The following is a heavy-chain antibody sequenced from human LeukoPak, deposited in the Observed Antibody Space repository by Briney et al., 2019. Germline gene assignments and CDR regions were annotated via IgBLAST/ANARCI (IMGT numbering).Heavy chain of an antibody. Sequence: GGSLRLSCAASGFTFSSSDMDWVRQAPGQGLEWVASISSSSSLIYYTDSVKGRFTISRDNAKNSLYLQMNSLKAEDTAVYFCAKEGRSTTPGYWGQGTLVTVSS. CDR3: AKEGRSTTPGY. CDR1: GFTFSSSD. V-gene: IGHV3-21*01. D-gene: IGHD6-13*01. J-gene: IGHJ4*02. CDR2: ISSSSSLI.